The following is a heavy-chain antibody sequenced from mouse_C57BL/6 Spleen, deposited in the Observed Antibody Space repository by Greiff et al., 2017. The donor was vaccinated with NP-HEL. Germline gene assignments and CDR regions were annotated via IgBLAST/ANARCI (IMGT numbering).Heavy chain of an antibody. V-gene: IGHV2-6*03. CDR1: GFSLTSYG. CDR2: IWSDGST. Sequence: QVQLKESGPGLVAPSQCLSITCTVSGFSLTSYGVHWVRQPPGKGLEWLVVIWSDGSTTYNSAIKSRLSISKDNSKSQVILKMNSIQTDDTAMYYDAIGDYGSSYGYYEGWGTGTTVTVS. D-gene: IGHD1-1*01. J-gene: IGHJ1*03. CDR3: AIGDYGSSYGYYEG.